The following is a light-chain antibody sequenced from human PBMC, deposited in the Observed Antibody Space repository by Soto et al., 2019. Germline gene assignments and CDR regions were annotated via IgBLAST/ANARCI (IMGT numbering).Light chain of an antibody. V-gene: IGKV3-15*01. Sequence: EIVLTQSPATLSLSPGERATLSCRASQSVGNNLAWYQQKPGQAPGLLIYEASTRATGIAARFSGSGSGREFTLTISSLQSEDSALYYCQQYSNWPTFGQGTRLEIK. CDR2: EAS. CDR3: QQYSNWPT. J-gene: IGKJ5*01. CDR1: QSVGNN.